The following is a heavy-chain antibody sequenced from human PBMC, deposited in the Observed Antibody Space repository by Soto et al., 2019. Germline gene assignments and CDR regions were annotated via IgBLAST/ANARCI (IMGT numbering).Heavy chain of an antibody. D-gene: IGHD7-27*01. J-gene: IGHJ6*02. CDR3: ARRSSSGAYYYYGMDV. Sequence: PGESLKISCKGSGYSFTSYWIGWVRQMPGKGLEWMGIIYPDDSDTRYSPSFQGQVTISADKSISTAYLQWSSLKASDTAMYYCARRSSSGAYYYYGMDVWGQGTTVTVSS. CDR1: GYSFTSYW. V-gene: IGHV5-51*01. CDR2: IYPDDSDT.